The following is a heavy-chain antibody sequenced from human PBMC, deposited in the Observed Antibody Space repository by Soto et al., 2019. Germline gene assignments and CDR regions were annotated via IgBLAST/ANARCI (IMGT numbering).Heavy chain of an antibody. Sequence: QLLESGGGLVQPGGSLRLSCEASGFSFSSDALSWVRQAPGKGLEWVSTFSAGGRAYYADSVKGRFTIAKDTSKNTLHLQASSLRAEDTAVYYCAKESMPEHYGDTLFDYWGQGTRVTVSS. CDR2: FSAGGRA. J-gene: IGHJ4*02. D-gene: IGHD4-17*01. V-gene: IGHV3-23*01. CDR3: AKESMPEHYGDTLFDY. CDR1: GFSFSSDA.